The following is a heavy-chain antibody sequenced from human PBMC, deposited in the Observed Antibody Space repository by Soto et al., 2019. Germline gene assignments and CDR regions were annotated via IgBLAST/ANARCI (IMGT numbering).Heavy chain of an antibody. CDR2: ISYDGSNK. V-gene: IGHV3-30-3*01. CDR1: GFTFSSYA. Sequence: GVSVRLSCAASGFTFSSYAMHWVRQAPGKGLEWVAVISYDGSNKYYADSVKGRFTISRDNSKNTLYPQMNSLRAEDTAVYYCEREHSQGLFDTSGHGTLDTVSP. CDR3: EREHSQGLFDT. J-gene: IGHJ5*01.